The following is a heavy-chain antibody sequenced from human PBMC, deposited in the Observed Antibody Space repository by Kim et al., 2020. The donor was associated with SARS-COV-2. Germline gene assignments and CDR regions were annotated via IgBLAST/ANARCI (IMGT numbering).Heavy chain of an antibody. Sequence: SETLSLTCTVSGGSISSYYWSWIRQPPGKGLEWIGYIYYSGSTNYNPSLKSRVTISVDTSKNQFSLKLSSVTAADTAVYYCARGHDILTGYYSNWFDPWGQGTLVTVSS. D-gene: IGHD3-9*01. CDR2: IYYSGST. V-gene: IGHV4-59*13. CDR1: GGSISSYY. CDR3: ARGHDILTGYYSNWFDP. J-gene: IGHJ5*02.